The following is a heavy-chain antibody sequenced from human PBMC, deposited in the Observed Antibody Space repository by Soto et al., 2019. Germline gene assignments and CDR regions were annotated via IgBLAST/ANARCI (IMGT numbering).Heavy chain of an antibody. D-gene: IGHD2-8*02. V-gene: IGHV1-3*05. CDR1: GYTFTTYS. Sequence: QVQLVQSGAEEKKPGASVKVSCRASGYTFTTYSMHWVRQAPGQRLEWVGWINAGNGDTKYSQKFQGRVTVSRDTSAGTAYMELSSLRSEDTAVYYCARDTGGLLIYWGQGTLDTVSS. J-gene: IGHJ4*02. CDR2: INAGNGDT. CDR3: ARDTGGLLIY.